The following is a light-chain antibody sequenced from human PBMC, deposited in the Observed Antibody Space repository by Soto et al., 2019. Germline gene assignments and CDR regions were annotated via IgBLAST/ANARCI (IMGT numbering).Light chain of an antibody. CDR2: DAS. Sequence: VNIYSAWYQQKPGQAPRLLIHDASSRAPGIPARFSGSGSGTDFTLTISSLEPEDFAVYYCQQRSNWPPITFGQGTRLEIK. V-gene: IGKV3-11*01. CDR1: VNIY. CDR3: QQRSNWPPIT. J-gene: IGKJ5*01.